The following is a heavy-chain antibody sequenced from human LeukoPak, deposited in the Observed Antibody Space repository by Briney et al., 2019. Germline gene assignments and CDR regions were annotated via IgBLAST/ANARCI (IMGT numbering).Heavy chain of an antibody. D-gene: IGHD3-16*01. CDR1: GFTFSSYS. V-gene: IGHV3-21*01. CDR3: ARDGALDYGMDV. J-gene: IGHJ6*02. Sequence: GGSLRLSCAASGFTFSSYSMNWVRQAPGKGLEWVSSISSSSSYIYYADSVKGRFTISRDNAKNSLYLQMNGLRAEDTAVYYCARDGALDYGMDVWGQGTTVTVSS. CDR2: ISSSSSYI.